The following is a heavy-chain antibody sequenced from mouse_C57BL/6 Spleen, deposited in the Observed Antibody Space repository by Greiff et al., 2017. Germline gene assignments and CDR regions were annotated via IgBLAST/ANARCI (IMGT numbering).Heavy chain of an antibody. Sequence: VQLQQSGPVLVKPGASVKLSCKASGYTFTDYCMNWVKQSHGKSLEWIGVINPYNGGTSYNQKFKGKATLTVDKSSSTAYMELNSLTSEDSVVYYCARGIYDGYPFAYWGQGTLVTVSA. J-gene: IGHJ3*01. CDR2: INPYNGGT. D-gene: IGHD2-3*01. V-gene: IGHV1-19*01. CDR1: GYTFTDYC. CDR3: ARGIYDGYPFAY.